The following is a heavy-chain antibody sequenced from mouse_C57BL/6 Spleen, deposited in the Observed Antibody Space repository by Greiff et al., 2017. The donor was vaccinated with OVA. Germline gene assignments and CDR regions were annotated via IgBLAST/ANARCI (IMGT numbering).Heavy chain of an antibody. CDR2: INPSSGYT. D-gene: IGHD1-1*01. CDR3: ARWGTTVVGDY. Sequence: VQLQQSEAELAQPGASVKLSCKASGYTFTSYWMPWVKQGPGQGLEWIGYINPSSGYTKYNQKFKDKATLTADKSSSTAYMQLSSLTYEDSAVYYCARWGTTVVGDYWGQGTTLTVSS. CDR1: GYTFTSYW. J-gene: IGHJ2*01. V-gene: IGHV1-7*01.